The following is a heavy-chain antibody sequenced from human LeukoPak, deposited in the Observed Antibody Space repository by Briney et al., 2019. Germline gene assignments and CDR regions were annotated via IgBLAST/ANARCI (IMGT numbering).Heavy chain of an antibody. CDR3: ARDLLYCSGGSCYSSYYYYGMDV. Sequence: GGSLRLSCAASGFTFSSYSMNWVRQAPGKGLEWVSSISSSSSYIYYADSVKGRFTISRDNAKNSLYLQMNSLRAEDTAVYYCARDLLYCSGGSCYSSYYYYGMDVWGQGTTVTVSS. CDR2: ISSSSSYI. J-gene: IGHJ6*02. V-gene: IGHV3-21*01. CDR1: GFTFSSYS. D-gene: IGHD2-15*01.